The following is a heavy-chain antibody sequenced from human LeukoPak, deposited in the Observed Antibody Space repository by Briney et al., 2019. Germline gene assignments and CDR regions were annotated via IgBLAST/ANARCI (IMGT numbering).Heavy chain of an antibody. V-gene: IGHV4-34*01. CDR1: GGSFNGYY. CDR3: ARVTGYMIEDYFDY. D-gene: IGHD3-22*01. CDR2: INHSGST. J-gene: IGHJ4*02. Sequence: PSETLSLTCAVYGGSFNGYYWSWIRQPPGKGLEWIGEINHSGSTYYNPSLKSRVIISVETSKNQFSLKLRSVTAADTAVYYCARVTGYMIEDYFDYWGQGTLVTVSS.